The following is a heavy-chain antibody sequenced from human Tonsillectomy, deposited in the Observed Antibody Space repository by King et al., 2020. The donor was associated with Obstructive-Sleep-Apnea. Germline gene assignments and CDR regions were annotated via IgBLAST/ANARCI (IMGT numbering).Heavy chain of an antibody. V-gene: IGHV3-74*01. CDR3: ASDYGDNYYFDY. J-gene: IGHJ4*02. Sequence: VQLVESGGGLVQPGGSLRLSCAASGFTFSSYWMHWVRQAPGMGLVWVSRIYSDGRSISYADSVKGRFTISRDNAKNTLYLQMNSRRAEDTAVYYCASDYGDNYYFDYWGQGTLVTVSS. D-gene: IGHD4-23*01. CDR1: GFTFSSYW. CDR2: IYSDGRSI.